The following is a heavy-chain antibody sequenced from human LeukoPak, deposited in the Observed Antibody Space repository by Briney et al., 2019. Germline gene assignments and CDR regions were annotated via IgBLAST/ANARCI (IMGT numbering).Heavy chain of an antibody. V-gene: IGHV4-4*02. D-gene: IGHD3-3*01. CDR1: GGSISSSNW. CDR3: ARVPNWDFWSGYYFDY. J-gene: IGHJ4*02. Sequence: PSGTLSLTCAVSGGSISSSNWWSWVRQPPGKGLEWIGEIYHSGSTNYNPSLKSRVTISVDTSKNQFSLKLSSVTAADTAVYYCARVPNWDFWSGYYFDYWGQGTLVTVSS. CDR2: IYHSGST.